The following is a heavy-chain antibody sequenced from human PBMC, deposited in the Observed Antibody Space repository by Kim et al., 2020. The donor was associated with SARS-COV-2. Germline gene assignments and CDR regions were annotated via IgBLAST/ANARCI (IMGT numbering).Heavy chain of an antibody. D-gene: IGHD6-13*01. CDR1: GGSISSYY. CDR2: IYYSGST. V-gene: IGHV4-59*01. CDR3: ARDSGQQQLAMYYYYGMDV. Sequence: SETLSLTCTVSGGSISSYYWSWIRQPPGKGLEWIGYIYYSGSTNYNPSLKSRVTISVDTSKNQFSLKLSSVTAADTAVYYCARDSGQQQLAMYYYYGMDVWGQGTTVTVSS. J-gene: IGHJ6*02.